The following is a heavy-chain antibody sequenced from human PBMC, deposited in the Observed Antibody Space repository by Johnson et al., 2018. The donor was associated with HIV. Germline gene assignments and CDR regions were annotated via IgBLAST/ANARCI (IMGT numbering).Heavy chain of an antibody. CDR2: IFTVGDV. D-gene: IGHD4-17*01. J-gene: IGHJ3*02. V-gene: IGHV3-66*02. Sequence: VQLVESGGGLAQPGGSLRLSCAASGITVSSNYMSWVRQAPGKGLEWVAVIFTVGDVYYADAVMGRCTISRENSKNILYRQMNSLRAEDTALYYCAEERNIDYVDYRNNDAFDIWGQGTMVTVSS. CDR1: GITVSSNY. CDR3: AEERNIDYVDYRNNDAFDI.